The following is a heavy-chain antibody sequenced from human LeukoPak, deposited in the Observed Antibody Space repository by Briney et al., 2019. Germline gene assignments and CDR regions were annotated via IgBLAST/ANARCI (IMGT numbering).Heavy chain of an antibody. Sequence: ASVKVSCKASGYTFTSYAMHWVRQAPGQRLEWMGWINAGNGNTKYSQKFQGRVTITRDTSASTAYMELSSLRSEDTAVYYCARDLGDYPFYFDYRGQGTLVTVSS. D-gene: IGHD4-17*01. CDR1: GYTFTSYA. CDR2: INAGNGNT. V-gene: IGHV1-3*01. J-gene: IGHJ4*02. CDR3: ARDLGDYPFYFDY.